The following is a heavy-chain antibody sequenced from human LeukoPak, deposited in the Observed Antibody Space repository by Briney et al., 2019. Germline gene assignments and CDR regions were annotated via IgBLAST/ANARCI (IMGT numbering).Heavy chain of an antibody. CDR2: IYTSGST. J-gene: IGHJ5*02. CDR3: ARQYGDYVPNWFDP. D-gene: IGHD4-17*01. CDR1: GGSISSYY. V-gene: IGHV4-4*09. Sequence: SETLSLTCTVSGGSISSYYWSWIRQPPGKGLEWIGYIYTSGSTNYNPSLKSRVTISVDTSKNQFSLKLSSVTAADTAVYYCARQYGDYVPNWFDPWGQGTLVTVSS.